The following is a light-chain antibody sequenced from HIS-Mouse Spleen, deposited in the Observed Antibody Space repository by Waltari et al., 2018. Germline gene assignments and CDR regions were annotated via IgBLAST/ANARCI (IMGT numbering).Light chain of an antibody. Sequence: DIQLTPSLSVLSASVGVRVTISCRVRQGICSYLAWLQQKPGKAPKLLTYAASTLQSGVPSRFSGSGSGTEFTLTIGSLQPEDFAAFYCRQLNSYPPTFGQGPKVEI. CDR1: QGICSY. J-gene: IGKJ1*01. V-gene: IGKV1-9*01. CDR2: AAS. CDR3: RQLNSYPPT.